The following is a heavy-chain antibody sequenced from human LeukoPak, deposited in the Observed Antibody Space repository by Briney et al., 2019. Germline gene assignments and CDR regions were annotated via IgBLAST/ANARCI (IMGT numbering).Heavy chain of an antibody. Sequence: GGSLRLSCAASGITFISYTMNWVRQAPGKGLEWVSSITSSSSYIYYADSVKGRFTISRDNAKNSLYLQMNSLRAEDTAVYYCAREVTTTHAYFDYWGQGTLVTVSS. CDR3: AREVTTTHAYFDY. J-gene: IGHJ4*02. CDR1: GITFISYT. CDR2: ITSSSSYI. V-gene: IGHV3-21*01. D-gene: IGHD4-17*01.